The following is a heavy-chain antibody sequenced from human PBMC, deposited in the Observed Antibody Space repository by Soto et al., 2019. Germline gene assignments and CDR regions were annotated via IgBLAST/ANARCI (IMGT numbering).Heavy chain of an antibody. CDR1: GFSLSNARMG. Sequence: QVTLKESGPVLVKPTETLTLTCTVSGFSLSNARMGVSWIRQPPGTALEWLAHIFSNDEKSYSTSLESRLTISIDNAKSQVVLIMAHRDPVDTATYDCARMVYDLWRGRGGYYFDYWSQGTLVTVSS. V-gene: IGHV2-26*01. CDR2: IFSNDEK. J-gene: IGHJ4*02. D-gene: IGHD3-3*01. CDR3: ARMVYDLWRGRGGYYFDY.